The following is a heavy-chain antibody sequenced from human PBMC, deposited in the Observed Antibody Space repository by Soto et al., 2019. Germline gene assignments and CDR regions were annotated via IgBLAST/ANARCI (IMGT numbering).Heavy chain of an antibody. CDR2: IKQDGSEK. CDR3: ARDQGGGEMATIN. Sequence: GGSLRLSCAASGFTFSSYWMSWVRQAPGKGLEWVANIKQDGSEKYYVDSVKGRFTISRDNAKNSLYLQMNRLRAEDTAVYYCARDQGGGEMATINWGQGTLVTVSS. CDR1: GFTFSSYW. J-gene: IGHJ4*02. D-gene: IGHD5-12*01. V-gene: IGHV3-7*03.